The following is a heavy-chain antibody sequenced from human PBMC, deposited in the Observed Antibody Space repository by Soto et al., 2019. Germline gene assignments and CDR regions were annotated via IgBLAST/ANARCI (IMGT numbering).Heavy chain of an antibody. V-gene: IGHV1-18*01. Sequence: ASVKVSCKASGYTFTSYGISWVRQAPGQGLEWMGWISAYNGNTNYAQKLQGRVTMTTDTSTSTAYMELRSLRSDDTAVYYCARTPAGWELLGWFDPWGQGTLVTVSS. J-gene: IGHJ5*02. CDR1: GYTFTSYG. CDR3: ARTPAGWELLGWFDP. CDR2: ISAYNGNT. D-gene: IGHD1-26*01.